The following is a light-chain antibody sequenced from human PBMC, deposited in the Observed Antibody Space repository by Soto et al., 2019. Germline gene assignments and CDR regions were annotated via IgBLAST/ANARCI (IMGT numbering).Light chain of an antibody. J-gene: IGLJ1*01. CDR3: CSYAGSSTYV. CDR1: STDVGDSNH. V-gene: IGLV2-23*02. Sequence: QSALTQPASVSGSPGQSITISCTGTSTDVGDSNHVSWYQHHPGKAPKLIIYEVSYRPSGVSNRFSGSKSAYTASLTISGLQAEDEADYYCCSYAGSSTYVFGTGTKLTVL. CDR2: EVS.